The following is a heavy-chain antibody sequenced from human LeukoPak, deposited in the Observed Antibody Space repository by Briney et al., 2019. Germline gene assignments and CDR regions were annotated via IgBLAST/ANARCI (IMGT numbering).Heavy chain of an antibody. CDR1: GFTLSSYS. D-gene: IGHD3-22*01. Sequence: GGSLRLSCAASGFTLSSYSMSWVRQAPGKGVEGVSSISSSIIYIYYADSLKPPFTISSDNAKTSLYLQINTLRAEDTAVYYCARDRGEYYDSSVYYLDYWGQGTLVTVSS. CDR2: ISSSIIYI. CDR3: ARDRGEYYDSSVYYLDY. V-gene: IGHV3-21*01. J-gene: IGHJ4*02.